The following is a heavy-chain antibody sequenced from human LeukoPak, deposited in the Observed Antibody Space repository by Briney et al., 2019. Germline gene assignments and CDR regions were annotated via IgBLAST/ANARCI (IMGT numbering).Heavy chain of an antibody. Sequence: PGGSLRLSCAVSGFTVSSNYMSWVRQAPGKGLECVSVIYSRDSTYYADSVRGRFTISRDNSKNTVYLQMNSQRGEDTAVYYCARVVPFENWGQGTLVTVSS. J-gene: IGHJ4*02. V-gene: IGHV3-53*01. D-gene: IGHD1-26*01. CDR3: ARVVPFEN. CDR2: IYSRDST. CDR1: GFTVSSNY.